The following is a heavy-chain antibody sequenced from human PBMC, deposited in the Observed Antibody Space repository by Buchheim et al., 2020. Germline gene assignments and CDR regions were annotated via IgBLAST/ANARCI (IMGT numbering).Heavy chain of an antibody. CDR2: ISYDGSNK. Sequence: QVQLVESGGGVVQPGRSLRLSCAASGFTFSSYGMHWVRQAPGKGLEWVAVISYDGSNKYYADSVKGRFTISRDNSKNTLYLQMNSLRAEDTAVYYCAKDRDPITTSGHYYGMDVWGQGTT. V-gene: IGHV3-30*18. D-gene: IGHD4-11*01. J-gene: IGHJ6*02. CDR3: AKDRDPITTSGHYYGMDV. CDR1: GFTFSSYG.